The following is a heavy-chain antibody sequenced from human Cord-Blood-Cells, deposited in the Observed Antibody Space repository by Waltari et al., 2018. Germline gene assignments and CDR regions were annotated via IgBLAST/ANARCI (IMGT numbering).Heavy chain of an antibody. V-gene: IGHV4-34*01. CDR1: GGSLSGYY. Sequence: QVQLQQWGAGLLKPSETLSPTCAVYGGSLSGYYWSWIRQPPGKGLEWIGEINHSGSTNYNPSLKSRVTISVDTSKNQFSLKLSSVTAADTAVYYCARTVYSGSSFDYWGQGTLVTVSS. CDR2: INHSGST. J-gene: IGHJ4*02. D-gene: IGHD1-26*01. CDR3: ARTVYSGSSFDY.